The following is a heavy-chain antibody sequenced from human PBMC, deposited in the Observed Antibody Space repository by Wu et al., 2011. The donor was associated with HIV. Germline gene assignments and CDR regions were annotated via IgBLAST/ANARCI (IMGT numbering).Heavy chain of an antibody. D-gene: IGHD5-12*01. CDR3: ARDPPGYPYFFDY. CDR1: GYIFTSYG. V-gene: IGHV1-18*01. CDR2: ISAYNGNT. Sequence: QVQLVQSGAEVKNPGASVKVSCKASGYIFTSYGFSWVRQAPGQGLEWMGWISAYNGNTHYAQKLQGRVTMTRDTSTSTAYMELRSLRSDDTAVYFCARDPPGYPYFFDYWGQEPWSPSPQ. J-gene: IGHJ4*01.